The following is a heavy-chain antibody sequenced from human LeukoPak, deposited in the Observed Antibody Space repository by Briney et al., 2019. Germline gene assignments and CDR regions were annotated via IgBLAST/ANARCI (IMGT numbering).Heavy chain of an antibody. J-gene: IGHJ4*02. CDR3: AKGGYYDSSGYSPFDY. CDR2: ISGSGGST. CDR1: GFTFSSYA. V-gene: IGHV3-23*01. D-gene: IGHD3-22*01. Sequence: GGSLRLSCAASGFTFSSYATSWVRQAPGKGLEWVSAISGSGGSTYYADSVKGRFTISRDNSKNTLYLQMNSLRAEDTAVYYCAKGGYYDSSGYSPFDYWGQGTLVTVSS.